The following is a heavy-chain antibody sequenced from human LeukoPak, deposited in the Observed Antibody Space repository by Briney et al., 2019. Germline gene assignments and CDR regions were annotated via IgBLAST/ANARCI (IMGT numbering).Heavy chain of an antibody. CDR1: GFTFSSYW. CDR3: ARERHDYVWGSYRYTLGWPDY. CDR2: IKQDGSEK. Sequence: GGSLRLSCAASGFTFSSYWMHWVRQAPGKGLEWVANIKQDGSEKYYVDSVKGRFTISRDNAKNSLYLQMNSLRAEDTAVYYCARERHDYVWGSYRYTLGWPDYWGQGTLVTVSS. J-gene: IGHJ4*02. V-gene: IGHV3-7*01. D-gene: IGHD3-16*02.